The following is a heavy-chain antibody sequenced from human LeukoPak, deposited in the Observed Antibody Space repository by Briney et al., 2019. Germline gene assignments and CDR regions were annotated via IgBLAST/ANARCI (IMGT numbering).Heavy chain of an antibody. CDR1: GYTFTSYG. CDR3: ARWGAERYSSGWYFDY. CDR2: ISAYNGNT. V-gene: IGHV1-18*01. Sequence: GASVKVSCKSSGYTFTSYGIIWVRQAPGQGLEWIGWISAYNGNTNYAQKLQGRVTMTTDTSTSTAYMELRCLRSDDTAVYYCARWGAERYSSGWYFDYWGQGTLVTVSS. D-gene: IGHD6-19*01. J-gene: IGHJ4*02.